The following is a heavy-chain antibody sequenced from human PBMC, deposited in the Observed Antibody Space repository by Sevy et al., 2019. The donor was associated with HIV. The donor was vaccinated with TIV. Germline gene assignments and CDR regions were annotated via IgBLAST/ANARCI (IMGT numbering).Heavy chain of an antibody. CDR3: AKDWTTGTHDEHFDY. J-gene: IGHJ4*02. CDR2: ISYDGSNK. Sequence: GGSLRLSCAASGFTFSSYGMHRVRQAPGKGLEWVAVISYDGSNKYYADSVKGRFTISRDNSKNTLYLQMNSLRAADTAVYYCAKDWTTGTHDEHFDYWGQGTLVTVSS. V-gene: IGHV3-30*18. D-gene: IGHD1-1*01. CDR1: GFTFSSYG.